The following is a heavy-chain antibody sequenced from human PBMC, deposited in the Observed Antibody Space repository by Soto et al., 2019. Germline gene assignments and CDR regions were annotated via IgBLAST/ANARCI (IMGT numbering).Heavy chain of an antibody. CDR3: AIGNPDWFDP. J-gene: IGHJ5*02. Sequence: SETLSLTCAVSGYSISSGLYWGWIRQPPGKGLGWIGTIYRGGITYYNPSLKSRVTISIDASKNHFSLRLSSVTATDTAVYFCAIGNPDWFDPWGQGTLVTVSS. D-gene: IGHD1-1*01. CDR2: IYRGGIT. V-gene: IGHV4-38-2*01. CDR1: GYSISSGLY.